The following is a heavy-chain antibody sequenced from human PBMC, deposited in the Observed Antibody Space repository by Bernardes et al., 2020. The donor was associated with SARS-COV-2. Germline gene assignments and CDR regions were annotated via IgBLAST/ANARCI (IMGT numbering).Heavy chain of an antibody. CDR1: GFSFSDYS. CDR3: ARDDGGDTNDVFNV. J-gene: IGHJ3*01. CDR2: ISGSTRYL. Sequence: GGSLRLSCAASGFSFSDYSMNWVRQAPGTGLEWVSSISGSTRYLFYADSVKGRFTISRDNANNSLFLQLNSLRAEDTAVYYCARDDGGDTNDVFNVWGQGTMVTVSS. D-gene: IGHD2-21*02. V-gene: IGHV3-21*01.